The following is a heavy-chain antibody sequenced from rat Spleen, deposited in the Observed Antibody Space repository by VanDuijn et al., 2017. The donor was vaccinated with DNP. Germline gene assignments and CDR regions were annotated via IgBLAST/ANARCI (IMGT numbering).Heavy chain of an antibody. D-gene: IGHD1-7*01. CDR3: ATSSYFGYDYGFAY. CDR1: GFTFSNYD. J-gene: IGHJ3*01. V-gene: IGHV5-7*01. CDR2: ISYDGSST. Sequence: EVQLVESGGGLVQPGRSLKLSCAASGFTFSNYDMAWVRQAPKKGLEWVAAISYDGSSTDYRDSVKGRFTISRDNTISTLYLQMDSLRSEDTATYYCATSSYFGYDYGFAYWGQGTLVTVSS.